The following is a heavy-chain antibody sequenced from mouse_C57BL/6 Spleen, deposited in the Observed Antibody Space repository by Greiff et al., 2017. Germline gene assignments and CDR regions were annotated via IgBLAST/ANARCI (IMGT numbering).Heavy chain of an antibody. Sequence: QVTLKESGPGILQSSPTLSLPCSFSGFSLRTSGMGVSWIRQPSGKGLEWLAHIYWDDDKRYNPSLKSRLTISKDTSRNQVLLKITSVDTADTATYYCARRGPGSSRMDYWGQGTSVTVSS. CDR1: GFSLRTSGMG. J-gene: IGHJ4*01. CDR3: ARRGPGSSRMDY. D-gene: IGHD1-1*01. V-gene: IGHV8-12*01. CDR2: IYWDDDK.